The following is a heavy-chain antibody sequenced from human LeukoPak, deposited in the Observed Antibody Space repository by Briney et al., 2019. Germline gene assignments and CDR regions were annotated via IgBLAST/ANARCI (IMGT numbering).Heavy chain of an antibody. J-gene: IGHJ6*03. Sequence: GGSLRLSCAASGFTSNDHAMHWIRQIPGKGLEWVSGIYWNSGGTGYADSVKGRFTISRDNFKNTVYLQMTTLRAEDTAVYYCARDGTEAAKAYTYYYYYFMDVWGKGTTVTVSS. CDR1: GFTSNDHA. CDR3: ARDGTEAAKAYTYYYYYFMDV. D-gene: IGHD2-15*01. CDR2: IYWNSGGT. V-gene: IGHV3-9*02.